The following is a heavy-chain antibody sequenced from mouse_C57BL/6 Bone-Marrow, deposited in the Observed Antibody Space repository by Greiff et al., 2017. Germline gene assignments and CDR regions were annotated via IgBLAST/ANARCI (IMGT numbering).Heavy chain of an antibody. D-gene: IGHD6-1*01. J-gene: IGHJ4*01. CDR2: INPSSGYT. Sequence: VQLQQSGAELARPGASVKMSCKASGYTFTSYTMHWVKQRPGQGLEWIGYINPSSGYTKYNQKFKDKATLTADKSSSTAYMQLSRLTSEDSAVFYCARSTPPDYAMDYWGQGTSVTVSS. CDR1: GYTFTSYT. V-gene: IGHV1-4*01. CDR3: ARSTPPDYAMDY.